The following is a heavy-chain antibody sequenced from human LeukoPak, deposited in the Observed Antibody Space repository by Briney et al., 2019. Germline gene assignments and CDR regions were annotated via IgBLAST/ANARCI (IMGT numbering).Heavy chain of an antibody. D-gene: IGHD3-22*01. CDR3: ARDIRNYYSSSGFYAY. V-gene: IGHV3-21*04. CDR1: GFTFSSYS. J-gene: IGHJ4*02. Sequence: GRSLRLSCAASGFTFSSYSMNWVRQAPGKGLEWVSSISSSSSYIYYADSVKGRFTISRDNAENSLYLQMNSLRAEDTAVYYCARDIRNYYSSSGFYAYWGQGTLVTVSS. CDR2: ISSSSSYI.